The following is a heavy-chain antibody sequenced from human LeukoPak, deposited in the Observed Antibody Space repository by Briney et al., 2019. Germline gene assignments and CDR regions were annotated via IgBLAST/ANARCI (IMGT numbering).Heavy chain of an antibody. J-gene: IGHJ4*02. D-gene: IGHD2-15*01. Sequence: GGSLRLSCAASGFTFSSYGMHWVRQAPGKGLEWLAVISYNGSNKYYADSVKGRFTISRDNSKNTLYLQMNSLRGEDTAVYYCAKVIPVRYSKGPFYFDYWGQGTLVTVSS. CDR1: GFTFSSYG. V-gene: IGHV3-30*18. CDR2: ISYNGSNK. CDR3: AKVIPVRYSKGPFYFDY.